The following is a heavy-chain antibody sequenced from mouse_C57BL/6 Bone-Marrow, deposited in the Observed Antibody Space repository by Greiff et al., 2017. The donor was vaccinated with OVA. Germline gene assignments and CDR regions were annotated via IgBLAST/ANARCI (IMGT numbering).Heavy chain of an antibody. V-gene: IGHV14-1*01. D-gene: IGHD2-1*01. CDR2: IDPEDGDT. CDR3: TLIYCGNAWFAY. CDR1: GFNIKDYY. J-gene: IGHJ3*01. Sequence: VQLQQSGAELVRPGASVKLSCTASGFNIKDYYMHWVKQRPEQGLEWIGRIDPEDGDTEYAPKFQGKATMTADTSSNTAYLQLSSLTSEDTAVYYCTLIYCGNAWFAYWGQGTLVTVSA.